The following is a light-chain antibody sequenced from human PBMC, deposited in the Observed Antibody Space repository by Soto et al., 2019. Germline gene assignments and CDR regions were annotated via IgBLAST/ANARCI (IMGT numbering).Light chain of an antibody. Sequence: QSALTQPASVSGSPGQSITISCTGTSSDVGGYNYVSWYQQHPGKAPKLMIYDVSNRPSGVSNRFSGSKSGNTASLTISGLQAEDEAAYYCSSYTSSSTRVFGGGTKL. V-gene: IGLV2-14*01. CDR3: SSYTSSSTRV. CDR1: SSDVGGYNY. CDR2: DVS. J-gene: IGLJ2*01.